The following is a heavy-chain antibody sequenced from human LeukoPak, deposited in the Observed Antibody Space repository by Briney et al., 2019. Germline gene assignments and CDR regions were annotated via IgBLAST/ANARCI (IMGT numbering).Heavy chain of an antibody. CDR2: ISWNSGSA. CDR3: AKDRTYSGYDALDY. J-gene: IGHJ4*02. Sequence: PGRSLRLSCAASGFNFDDYSMHWIRHAPGKGLEWVSGISWNSGSAVYADSVKGRFTISRDNAKNSLYLQMNSLRTEDTALYYCAKDRTYSGYDALDYWGQGTLVTVSS. V-gene: IGHV3-9*01. CDR1: GFNFDDYS. D-gene: IGHD5-12*01.